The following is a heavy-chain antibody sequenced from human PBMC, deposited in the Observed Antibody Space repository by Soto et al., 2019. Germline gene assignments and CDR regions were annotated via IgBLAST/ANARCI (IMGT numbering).Heavy chain of an antibody. V-gene: IGHV3-48*03. J-gene: IGHJ6*02. CDR3: XRDPAIYSGKFDYGLDV. CDR1: GFTFSSYE. D-gene: IGHD4-4*01. CDR2: IGTSGKTI. Sequence: PGGSLRLSCAVSGFTFSSYEMNWARQAPGKGLEWVSYIGTSGKTIYYADSVRGRFTISRDNAKNSLYLQMNSLRAEDTAVYFCXRDPAIYSGKFDYGLDVWGRGTTVTVSS.